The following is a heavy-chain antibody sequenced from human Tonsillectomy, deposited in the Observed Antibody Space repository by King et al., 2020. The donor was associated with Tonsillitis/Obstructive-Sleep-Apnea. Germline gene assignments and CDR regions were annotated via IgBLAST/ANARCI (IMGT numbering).Heavy chain of an antibody. Sequence: QLVQSGAEVKKPGASVKVSCQVSGYTFTNYGISWVRQAPGQGLEWMGWISADNGNTNCAQKLQGRVTMTTDTSTSTAYMELRSLRYDDTAVFYCARDKPYSGSDYGDYNYGIDVWGQGTTVTVSS. CDR2: ISADNGNT. CDR1: GYTFTNYG. D-gene: IGHD1-26*01. CDR3: ARDKPYSGSDYGDYNYGIDV. V-gene: IGHV1-18*01. J-gene: IGHJ6*02.